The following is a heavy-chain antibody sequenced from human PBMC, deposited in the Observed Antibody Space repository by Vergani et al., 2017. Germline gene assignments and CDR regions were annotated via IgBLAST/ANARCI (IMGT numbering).Heavy chain of an antibody. J-gene: IGHJ4*02. CDR3: YTDYHDY. V-gene: IGHV3-15*01. CDR1: GFTFSNAW. D-gene: IGHD2-2*02. CDR2: IKSKTDGGTT. Sequence: EVQLVESGGGLVKPGGSLRLSCAASGFTFSNAWMSWVRQAPGKGLEWVGRIKSKTDGGTTDYAAPVKGRFTISRDDSKDSAFLLVNNLKTEDTAVYFCYTDYHDYWGQGTLVTVSS.